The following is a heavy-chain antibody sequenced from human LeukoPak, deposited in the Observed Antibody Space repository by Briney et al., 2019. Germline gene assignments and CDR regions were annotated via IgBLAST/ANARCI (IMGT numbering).Heavy chain of an antibody. D-gene: IGHD3-22*01. CDR2: ISYDGSNK. CDR3: AARTYYSDSSGYLGSDY. CDR1: GFTFSSYA. Sequence: GRSLRLSCAASGFTFSSYAMHWVRQAPGKGLEWVAVISYDGSNKYYADSVKGRFTISRDNSKNTLYLQMNSLRAEDTAVYYCAARTYYSDSSGYLGSDYWGQGTLVTVSS. J-gene: IGHJ4*02. V-gene: IGHV3-30-3*01.